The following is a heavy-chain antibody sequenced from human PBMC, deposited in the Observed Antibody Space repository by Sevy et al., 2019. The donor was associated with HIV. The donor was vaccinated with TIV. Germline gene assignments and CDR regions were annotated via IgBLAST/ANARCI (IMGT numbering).Heavy chain of an antibody. D-gene: IGHD2-2*01. CDR1: GFTFSSYG. CDR2: ISTSSSYT. J-gene: IGHJ4*02. V-gene: IGHV3-21*01. CDR3: ARGPIVVVPAAPPPDFDY. Sequence: GGSLRLSCAASGFTFSSYGMNWVRQAPGKGLEWVSSISTSSSYTYYADSVKGRFTISRDNAKNSLYLQMNSLRAEDTAVYYCARGPIVVVPAAPPPDFDYWGQGTLVTVSS.